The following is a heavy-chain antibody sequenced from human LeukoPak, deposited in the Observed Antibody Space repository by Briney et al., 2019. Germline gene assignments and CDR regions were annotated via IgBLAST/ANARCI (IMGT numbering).Heavy chain of an antibody. D-gene: IGHD5-18*01. CDR1: GGSISSYY. J-gene: IGHJ4*02. CDR2: IYYSGST. CDR3: ARGIRGYSYIFDY. Sequence: SETLSLTCTVSGGSISSYYWSWIRQPPGKGLEWIGYIYYSGSTNYNPSLKSRVTISVDTSKNQFSLKLSSVTAADTAVYCCARGIRGYSYIFDYWGQGTLVTVSS. V-gene: IGHV4-59*01.